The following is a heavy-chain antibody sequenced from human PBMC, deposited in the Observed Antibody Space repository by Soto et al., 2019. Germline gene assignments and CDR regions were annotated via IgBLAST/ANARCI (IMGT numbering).Heavy chain of an antibody. D-gene: IGHD6-19*01. V-gene: IGHV3-23*01. CDR3: ANANIQWLDPYYFDY. J-gene: IGHJ4*02. Sequence: GGSLRLSCAASGFTFSSYAMSWVRQAPGKGLEWVSAISGSGGSTYYADSVKGRFTISRDNSKNTLYLQMNSLRAEDTAVYYCANANIQWLDPYYFDYWGQGTLVTVSS. CDR2: ISGSGGST. CDR1: GFTFSSYA.